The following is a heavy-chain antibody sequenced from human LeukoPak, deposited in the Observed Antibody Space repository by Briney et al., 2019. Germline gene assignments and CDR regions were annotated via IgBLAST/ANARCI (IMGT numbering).Heavy chain of an antibody. Sequence: SETLSLTCAVYGGSFSGYYWSWIRQPPGKGLEWIGEINHSGSTNYNPSLKSRVTTSVDTSKNQFSLKLSSVTAADTAVYYCARYYLQWLARSTNWFDPWGQGTLVTVSS. CDR2: INHSGST. D-gene: IGHD6-19*01. CDR1: GGSFSGYY. CDR3: ARYYLQWLARSTNWFDP. J-gene: IGHJ5*02. V-gene: IGHV4-34*01.